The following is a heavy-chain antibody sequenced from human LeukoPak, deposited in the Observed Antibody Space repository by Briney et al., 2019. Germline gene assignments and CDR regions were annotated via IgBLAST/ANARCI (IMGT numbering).Heavy chain of an antibody. V-gene: IGHV3-33*01. D-gene: IGHD4-23*01. Sequence: GGSLRLSYAASGFTFSSYGMHWVRQAPGKGLEWVAVIWYDGSNKYYADSVKGRFTISRDNSKNTLYLQMNSLRAEDTAVYYCARPTTVITPDDAFDIWGQGTMVTVSS. J-gene: IGHJ3*02. CDR1: GFTFSSYG. CDR3: ARPTTVITPDDAFDI. CDR2: IWYDGSNK.